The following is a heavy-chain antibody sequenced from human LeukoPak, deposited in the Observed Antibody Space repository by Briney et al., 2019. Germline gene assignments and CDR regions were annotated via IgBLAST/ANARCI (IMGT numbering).Heavy chain of an antibody. CDR2: IDPNSGGT. CDR1: GYTFTGYY. J-gene: IGHJ6*03. V-gene: IGHV1-2*02. D-gene: IGHD2-21*01. CDR3: ARDPVVRDYYYYYMDV. Sequence: ASVKVSCKASGYTFTGYYMHWVRQAPGQGLEWMGWIDPNSGGTNYAQKFQGRVTMTRDTSINTAYMEMKRLRPDDTAVYFCARDPVVRDYYYYYMDVWGEGTTVTVSS.